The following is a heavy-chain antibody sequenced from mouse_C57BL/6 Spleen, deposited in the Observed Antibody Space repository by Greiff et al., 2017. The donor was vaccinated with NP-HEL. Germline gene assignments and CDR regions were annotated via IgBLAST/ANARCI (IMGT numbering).Heavy chain of an antibody. J-gene: IGHJ1*03. V-gene: IGHV10-1*01. Sequence: EVQRVESGGGLVQPKGSLKLSCAASGFSFNTYAMNWVRQAPGKGLEWVARIRSKSNNYATYYADSVKDRFTISRDDSESMLYLQMNNLKTEDTAMYYCVRHATGRGYFDVWGTGTTVTVSS. CDR3: VRHATGRGYFDV. D-gene: IGHD4-1*02. CDR1: GFSFNTYA. CDR2: IRSKSNNYAT.